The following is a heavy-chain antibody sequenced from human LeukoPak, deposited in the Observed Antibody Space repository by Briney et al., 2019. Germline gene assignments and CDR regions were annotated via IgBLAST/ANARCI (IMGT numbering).Heavy chain of an antibody. D-gene: IGHD3-3*01. Sequence: PSETLSLTCTVSGGSISVYHWSWIRQPPGKGLGWIGYPYDTGITNYSPSLKSRVTISVDTSNNQISLKLSSVTAADTAVYYCARVDYDFWSGYQYYLDVWGVGTTVTVSS. CDR1: GGSISVYH. CDR2: PYDTGIT. V-gene: IGHV4-59*01. J-gene: IGHJ6*03. CDR3: ARVDYDFWSGYQYYLDV.